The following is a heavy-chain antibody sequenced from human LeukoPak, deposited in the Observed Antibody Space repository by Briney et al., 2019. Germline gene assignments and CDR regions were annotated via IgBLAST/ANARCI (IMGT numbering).Heavy chain of an antibody. CDR3: ARDLQYSSSWYRSFDY. CDR2: ISSSSSTI. Sequence: GGSLRLSCAASGFTFSSYEMNWVRQAPGKGLEWVSYISSSSSTIYYADSVKGRFTISRDNAKNSLYLQMNSLRAEDTAVYYCARDLQYSSSWYRSFDYWGQGTLVTVSS. J-gene: IGHJ4*02. D-gene: IGHD6-13*01. V-gene: IGHV3-48*03. CDR1: GFTFSSYE.